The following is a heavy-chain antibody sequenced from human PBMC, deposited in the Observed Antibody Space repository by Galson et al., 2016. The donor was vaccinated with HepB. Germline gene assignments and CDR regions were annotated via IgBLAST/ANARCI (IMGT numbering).Heavy chain of an antibody. J-gene: IGHJ3*01. CDR3: ARERPYSVNYHRALDL. CDR2: ISGSGRTT. V-gene: IGHV3-23*01. CDR1: GFSFSSHS. Sequence: SLRLSCAASGFSFSSHSLSWVRQAPGEGLEWVSAISGSGRTTFYADSVKGRITIARDNSENTLSLQMNTLRADDTAVYFCARERPYSVNYHRALDLWGQGTTVTVSS. D-gene: IGHD4-11*01.